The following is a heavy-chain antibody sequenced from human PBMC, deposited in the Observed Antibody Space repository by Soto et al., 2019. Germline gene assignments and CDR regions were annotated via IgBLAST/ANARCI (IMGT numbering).Heavy chain of an antibody. Sequence: SETLSLTCTVSGGSISRSSSYWGWIRQPPGKGLEWIGNIFYSGSSYYNPSLKSRVIISVDTSKNQFSLKLSSVTAADTAVYYCARGNGGSGWYYTWFDPWGQETLVTVSS. J-gene: IGHJ5*02. CDR2: IFYSGSS. V-gene: IGHV4-39*01. D-gene: IGHD6-19*01. CDR3: ARGNGGSGWYYTWFDP. CDR1: GGSISRSSSY.